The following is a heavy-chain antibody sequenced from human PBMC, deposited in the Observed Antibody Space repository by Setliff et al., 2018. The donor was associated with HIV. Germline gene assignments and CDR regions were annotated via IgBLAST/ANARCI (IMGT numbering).Heavy chain of an antibody. CDR2: INQDGSDT. V-gene: IGHV3-7*01. D-gene: IGHD1-26*01. CDR1: GFTFRSHW. J-gene: IGHJ6*02. CDR3: ARPTNIDTLYYGSQTFYMYYYGLDV. Sequence: ETLSLSCEASGFTFRSHWMTWVRQAPGKGLEWVATINQDGSDTYYVDSAKGRFTISRDNAKSSLYLQMNSLRADDTAVYFCARPTNIDTLYYGSQTFYMYYYGLDVWGQGTTVTVSS.